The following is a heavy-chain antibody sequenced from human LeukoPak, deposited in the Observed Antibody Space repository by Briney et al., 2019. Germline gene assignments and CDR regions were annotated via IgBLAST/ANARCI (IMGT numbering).Heavy chain of an antibody. CDR3: ARHQYYYDSSGYNYDPGY. V-gene: IGHV4-39*01. J-gene: IGHJ4*02. Sequence: PSETLSLTCTVSGGSISSSSYYWGWIRQPPGKGLEWIGSSYYSGTTYYNPPLKSRVTISVDTSKNQFSLKLSSVTAADTAVYYCARHQYYYDSSGYNYDPGYWGQGTLVTVSS. D-gene: IGHD3-22*01. CDR2: SYYSGTT. CDR1: GGSISSSSYY.